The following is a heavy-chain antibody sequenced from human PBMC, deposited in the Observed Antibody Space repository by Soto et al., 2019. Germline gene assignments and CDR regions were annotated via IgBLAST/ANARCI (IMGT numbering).Heavy chain of an antibody. V-gene: IGHV3-7*01. CDR1: GFMFSNYW. CDR3: ARNRDYAFDY. J-gene: IGHJ4*02. Sequence: EVQLVESGGGLVQPGGSLRLSCAASGFMFSNYWMSWVRQAPGKGLEWVASIKGDGSVKYYVDSVKGRFTLSLDNAKNSLYLQMKSLRVEDAAVYYCARNRDYAFDYWGRGTLVTVSS. CDR2: IKGDGSVK. D-gene: IGHD4-17*01.